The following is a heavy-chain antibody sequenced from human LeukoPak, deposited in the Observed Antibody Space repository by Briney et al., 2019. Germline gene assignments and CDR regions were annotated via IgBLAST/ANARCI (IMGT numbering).Heavy chain of an antibody. CDR1: GFTFTNHS. V-gene: IGHV3-7*01. D-gene: IGHD6-19*01. CDR2: INQDGSER. Sequence: PGGSLRLSCATSGFTFTNHSMNWVRQAPGKGLEWVANINQDGSERNYVDSVKGRFTISRDNAKNSLYLQMNSLRVEDTAVYYCARRSGIAVAGAFDYWGQGTLVTVSS. CDR3: ARRSGIAVAGAFDY. J-gene: IGHJ4*02.